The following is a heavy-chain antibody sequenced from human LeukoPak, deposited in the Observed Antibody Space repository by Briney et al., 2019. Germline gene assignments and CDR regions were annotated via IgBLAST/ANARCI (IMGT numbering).Heavy chain of an antibody. Sequence: GVSLRLSCAASGFTVSSNYMSWVRQAPGKGLEWVSVIYSGGSTYYADSVKGRFTISRDNSKNTLYLQMNSLRAEDTAVYYCARSYRGVTDYWGQGTLVTVSS. V-gene: IGHV3-53*01. D-gene: IGHD2-21*02. CDR2: IYSGGST. CDR1: GFTVSSNY. J-gene: IGHJ4*02. CDR3: ARSYRGVTDY.